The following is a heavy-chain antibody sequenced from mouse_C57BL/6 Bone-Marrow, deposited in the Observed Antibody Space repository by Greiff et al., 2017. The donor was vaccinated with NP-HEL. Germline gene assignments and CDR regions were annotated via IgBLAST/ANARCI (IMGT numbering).Heavy chain of an antibody. CDR3: ARSGVTTVVAHWYFDV. D-gene: IGHD1-1*01. V-gene: IGHV1-54*01. CDR2: INPGSGGT. J-gene: IGHJ1*03. Sequence: PGQGLEWIGVINPGSGGTNYNEKFKGKATLTADKSSSTTYMQLSSLTSEDSAVYFCARSGVTTVVAHWYFDVWGTGTTVTVSS.